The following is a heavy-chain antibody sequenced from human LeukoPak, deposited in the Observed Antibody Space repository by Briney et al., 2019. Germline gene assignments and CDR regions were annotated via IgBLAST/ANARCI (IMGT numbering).Heavy chain of an antibody. CDR1: GFTFSSYW. J-gene: IGHJ4*02. D-gene: IGHD7-27*01. CDR2: INTDGSST. Sequence: GGSLRLSCAASGFTFSSYWMHWVRQAPGKGLVWVSRINTDGSSTSYADSVKGRFTISGDNAKNSLYLQMSSLRAEDTAVYYCTGGPSDYWGQGTLVTVSS. V-gene: IGHV3-74*01. CDR3: TGGPSDY.